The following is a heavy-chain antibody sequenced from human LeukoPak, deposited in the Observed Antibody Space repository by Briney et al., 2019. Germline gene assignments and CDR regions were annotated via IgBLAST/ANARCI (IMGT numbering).Heavy chain of an antibody. CDR1: GFTFSNAW. D-gene: IGHD1-14*01. J-gene: IGHJ4*02. Sequence: GGSLRLSCAASGFTFSNAWMSWVRQAPGRGLKWVANIKEDGSEQYYADSLKGRFTISRDNVKNSLYLHINSLRAEDTAVYYCARDSFETDIDYWGQGTLVTVSS. V-gene: IGHV3-7*01. CDR2: IKEDGSEQ. CDR3: ARDSFETDIDY.